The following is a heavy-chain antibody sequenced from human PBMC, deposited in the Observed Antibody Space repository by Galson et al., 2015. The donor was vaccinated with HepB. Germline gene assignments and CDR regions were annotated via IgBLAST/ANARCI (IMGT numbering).Heavy chain of an antibody. V-gene: IGHV3-66*01. D-gene: IGHD2-21*01. CDR1: GFTVSSYH. CDR3: ARVASFALDY. CDR2: IYSDSSGSST. J-gene: IGHJ4*02. Sequence: SLRLSCAAPGFTVSSYHMSWVRQAPGKGLEWVSLIYSDSSGSSTYYADSVKGRFTISRDNSKNTLYLQMNRLTAEDTAVYYCARVASFALDYWGQGTLVTVSS.